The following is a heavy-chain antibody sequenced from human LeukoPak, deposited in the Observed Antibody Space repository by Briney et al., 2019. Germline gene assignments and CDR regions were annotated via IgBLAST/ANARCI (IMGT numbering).Heavy chain of an antibody. J-gene: IGHJ6*03. D-gene: IGHD1/OR15-1a*01. CDR3: ARLGKTYYMDV. CDR1: GDSISNYY. Sequence: SETLSLTCTVSGDSISNYYWTWIRQTPGKGLEWIGNLYRSGAADYNPSLKTRVTTSVDTSKDQFSLSLRSSTAADTAVYFCARLGKTYYMDVWGTGTTVTVSS. CDR2: LYRSGAA. V-gene: IGHV4-59*08.